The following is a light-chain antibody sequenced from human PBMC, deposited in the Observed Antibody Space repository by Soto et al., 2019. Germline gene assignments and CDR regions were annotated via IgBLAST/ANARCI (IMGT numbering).Light chain of an antibody. J-gene: IGKJ5*01. CDR3: QQRSNWPPIT. CDR1: QSVSSN. CDR2: GAS. V-gene: IGKV3-15*01. Sequence: EIVMTQSPATRSVSPGERASLSGRASQSVSSNLAWYQQKPGQAPRLLIYGASTRATGIPARFSGSGSGTEFTLTISSLQSEDFAVYYCQQRSNWPPITFGQGTRLEIK.